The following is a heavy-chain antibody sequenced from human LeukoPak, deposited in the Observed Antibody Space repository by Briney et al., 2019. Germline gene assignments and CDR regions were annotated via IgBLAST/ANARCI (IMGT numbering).Heavy chain of an antibody. Sequence: PGGSLRLSCAASGFTFSSYSMSWVRQAPGKGLEGVAAIGGAADRTYYADSVKGRLTISRDNSKSMLYLQMNNLRAEDTALYYCAKDRSTNEYAHNWFDPWGQGTLVTVSS. CDR1: GFTFSSYS. D-gene: IGHD2-8*01. CDR2: IGGAADRT. V-gene: IGHV3-23*01. J-gene: IGHJ5*02. CDR3: AKDRSTNEYAHNWFDP.